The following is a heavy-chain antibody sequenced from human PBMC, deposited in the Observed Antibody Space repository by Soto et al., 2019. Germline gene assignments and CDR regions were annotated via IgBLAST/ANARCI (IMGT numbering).Heavy chain of an antibody. CDR3: AREKIWFGEAPGDY. V-gene: IGHV3-30-3*01. CDR1: GFTFSSYA. J-gene: IGHJ4*02. D-gene: IGHD3-10*01. Sequence: GGSPRLSCAASGFTFSSYAMHWVRQAPGKGLEWVAVISYDGSNKYYADSVNGRFTISRDNSKNTLYLQMNSLRAEDTAVYYCAREKIWFGEAPGDYWGQGTLVTVSS. CDR2: ISYDGSNK.